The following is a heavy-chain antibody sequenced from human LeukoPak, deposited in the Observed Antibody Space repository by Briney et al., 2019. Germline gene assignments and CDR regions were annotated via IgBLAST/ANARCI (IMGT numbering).Heavy chain of an antibody. CDR2: ISHSGGST. J-gene: IGHJ5*02. V-gene: IGHV3-23*01. D-gene: IGHD6-13*01. CDR3: AKSGVPAAGPNWVDP. Sequence: PGGSLRLSCAASGFTFSNYAMSWVRQAPGKGLEWVSGISHSGGSTYYAGSVKGRFTISRDNSKNTLYLQMNSLRAEDTAVYYCAKSGVPAAGPNWVDPWGQGTLVTVSS. CDR1: GFTFSNYA.